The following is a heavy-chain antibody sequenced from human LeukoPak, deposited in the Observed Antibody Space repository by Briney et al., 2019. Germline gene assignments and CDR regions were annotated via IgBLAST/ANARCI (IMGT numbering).Heavy chain of an antibody. J-gene: IGHJ5*02. D-gene: IGHD6-13*01. CDR3: ARDTGVISSSWYKGLWFDP. V-gene: IGHV4-59*01. CDR1: GGSISSYY. CDR2: IYYSGST. Sequence: SETLSLTCTVSGGSISSYYWSWIRQPPGKGLEWSGYIYYSGSTNYNPSLKRRVTISVDTSKNQFSLKLSSVTAADTAVYYCARDTGVISSSWYKGLWFDPWGQATLVTVSS.